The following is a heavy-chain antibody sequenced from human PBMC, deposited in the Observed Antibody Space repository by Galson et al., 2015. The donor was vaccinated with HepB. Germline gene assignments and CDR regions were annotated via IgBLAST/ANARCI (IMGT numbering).Heavy chain of an antibody. CDR2: IHYTGST. Sequence: ETLSLTCTVSGGSISSDFWSWIRQPPGKGLEWIGYIHYTGSTRYNPSLKSRVTISVDTSKNQFSLKLSSVTAADAAVYYCARERSGTTLDYWGQGTLVTVSS. CDR3: ARERSGTTLDY. J-gene: IGHJ4*02. V-gene: IGHV4-59*01. CDR1: GGSISSDF. D-gene: IGHD1/OR15-1a*01.